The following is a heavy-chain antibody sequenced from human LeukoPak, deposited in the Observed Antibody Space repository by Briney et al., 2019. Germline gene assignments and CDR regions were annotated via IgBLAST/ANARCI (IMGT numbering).Heavy chain of an antibody. CDR3: ASRTIRGFLKN. CDR1: GGAISTGAYY. J-gene: IGHJ4*02. Sequence: SQTLSLICTVSGGAISTGAYYWSWIRQHPGKGLEWIGYIYYSGSSLYNPSLKSRLTLLVDTSKTRSSFQLPSVLGADTAVYYCASRTIRGFLKNWGQGTLVAVS. CDR2: IYYSGSS. D-gene: IGHD3-3*02. V-gene: IGHV4-31*03.